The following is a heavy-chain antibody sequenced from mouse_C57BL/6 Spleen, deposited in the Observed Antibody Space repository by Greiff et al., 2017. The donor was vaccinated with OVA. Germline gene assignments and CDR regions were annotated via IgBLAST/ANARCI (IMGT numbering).Heavy chain of an antibody. CDR2: INPSNGGT. D-gene: IGHD1-1*01. J-gene: IGHJ2*01. Sequence: QVQLQQPGTELVKPGASVKLSCKASGYTFTSYWMHWVKQRPGQGLEWIGNINPSNGGTNYNEKFKSKATLTVDKSSSTAYMQLSSLTSEDSAVYYCARNGDYYGSSSSNFGYWGEGTTLTVSS. CDR3: ARNGDYYGSSSSNFGY. V-gene: IGHV1-53*01. CDR1: GYTFTSYW.